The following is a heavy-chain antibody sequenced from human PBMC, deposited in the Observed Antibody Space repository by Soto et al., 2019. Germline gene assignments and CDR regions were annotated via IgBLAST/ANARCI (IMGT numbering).Heavy chain of an antibody. D-gene: IGHD1-26*01. V-gene: IGHV3-23*01. CDR2: ISGSGGST. Sequence: PGGSLRLSCAASGFTLSNYAVTWVRQAPGKGLEWVSTISGSGGSTYYADSVKGRFTISRDNSKDTLYLQMNSLRAEDTAVYYCARVQWEHRRPGAFDISGQGTMVTVSS. CDR3: ARVQWEHRRPGAFDI. J-gene: IGHJ3*02. CDR1: GFTLSNYA.